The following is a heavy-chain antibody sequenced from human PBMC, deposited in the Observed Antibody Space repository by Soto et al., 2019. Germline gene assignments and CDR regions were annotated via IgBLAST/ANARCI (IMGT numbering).Heavy chain of an antibody. V-gene: IGHV3-48*02. CDR3: ARGFDLQYGMDV. J-gene: IGHJ6*02. CDR1: GFPLITYS. D-gene: IGHD3-10*01. CDR2: ISGSSNTI. Sequence: EVQLVESGGGLIQRGGPLGLSCAASGFPLITYSLNWVGQAPRKGLEWLSYISGSSNTIYYADSVKGRFTISRDNAKNSLYLQMNSLRDEDTAVYFCARGFDLQYGMDVWGQGTTVTVSS.